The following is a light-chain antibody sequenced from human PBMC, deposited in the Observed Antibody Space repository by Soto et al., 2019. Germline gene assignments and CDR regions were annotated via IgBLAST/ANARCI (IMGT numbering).Light chain of an antibody. CDR3: RRYNNWPPET. J-gene: IGKJ1*01. CDR1: QSVSSYS. V-gene: IGKV3-20*01. Sequence: ENVLTQSPGTLSLSPGERATLSCRASQSVSSYSLAWYQQKPGQAPRLVMYGTSNRATGIPDRFSGSGSGTDFTLTISRLEPEDFAIYYCRRYNNWPPETFGQGTKVDI. CDR2: GTS.